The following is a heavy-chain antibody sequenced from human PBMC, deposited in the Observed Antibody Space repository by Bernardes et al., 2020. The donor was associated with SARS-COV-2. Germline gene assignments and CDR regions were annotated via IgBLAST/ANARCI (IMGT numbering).Heavy chain of an antibody. D-gene: IGHD3-10*01. Sequence: GGSLRLSCAASGFTFSDYRMNWVRQAPGKGLEWVSSISYTGSYIYYADSVKGRFTISRDNAKDSLYLQMNSLRAEDTAVYYCARDLVRATPYYFDYWGQGTLVTVSS. CDR1: GFTFSDYR. CDR3: ARDLVRATPYYFDY. V-gene: IGHV3-21*01. J-gene: IGHJ4*02. CDR2: ISYTGSYI.